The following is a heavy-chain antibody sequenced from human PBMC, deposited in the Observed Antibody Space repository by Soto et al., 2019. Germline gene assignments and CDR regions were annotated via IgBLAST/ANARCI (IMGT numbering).Heavy chain of an antibody. V-gene: IGHV4-4*07. CDR3: ARDFGNPKGRLDP. Sequence: SETLSLTCTVSGASISTYYWSWIRQSAGKGLEWLGRLYTSGSTNYNPSLSSRVSMSVDRSKNQFSLHLTSVTAADTAFYYCARDFGNPKGRLDPWGQGILVTVSS. CDR1: GASISTYY. D-gene: IGHD3-10*01. CDR2: LYTSGST. J-gene: IGHJ5*02.